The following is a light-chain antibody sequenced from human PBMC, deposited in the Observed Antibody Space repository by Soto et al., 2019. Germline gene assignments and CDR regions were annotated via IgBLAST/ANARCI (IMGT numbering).Light chain of an antibody. CDR1: SSNIGSNT. V-gene: IGLV1-44*01. CDR3: AAWDDSLNVL. CDR2: SNN. Sequence: QAVVTQPPSASETPGQRVTISCSGSSSNIGSNTVNWYQQLPGTAPKLLIYSNNQRPSGVPDRFSGSKSGTSASLAISGLQSEDEADYYCAAWDDSLNVLFGGGTKVTVL. J-gene: IGLJ2*01.